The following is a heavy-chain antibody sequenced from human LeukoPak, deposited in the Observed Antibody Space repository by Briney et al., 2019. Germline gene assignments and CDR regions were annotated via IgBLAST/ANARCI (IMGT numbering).Heavy chain of an antibody. CDR2: IWYDGSNK. CDR1: GFTFSSYG. D-gene: IGHD3-10*01. Sequence: PGGSLRLSCAASGFTFSSYGMDWVRQAPGKGLEWVAVIWYDGSNKYYADSVKGRFTISRDNSKNTLYLQMNSLRAEDTAVYYCARDRYYGSGSYYYYYGMDVWGQGTTVTVSS. CDR3: ARDRYYGSGSYYYYYGMDV. V-gene: IGHV3-33*01. J-gene: IGHJ6*02.